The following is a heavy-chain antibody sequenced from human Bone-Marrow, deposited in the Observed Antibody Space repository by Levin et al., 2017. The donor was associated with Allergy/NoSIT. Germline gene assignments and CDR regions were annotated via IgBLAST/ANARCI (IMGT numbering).Heavy chain of an antibody. V-gene: IGHV1-2*02. J-gene: IGHJ4*02. CDR2: LNPRTGGT. Sequence: KISCKASGYPFTDYFLHWVRQAPGQGPEWLGYLNPRTGGTNYAQKFQGRVTMTSDTSITTAYMELTSLTSDDTAIYHCSIGSTGYFDDWGQGTLVTVAS. CDR3: SIGSTGYFDD. D-gene: IGHD5/OR15-5a*01. CDR1: GYPFTDYF.